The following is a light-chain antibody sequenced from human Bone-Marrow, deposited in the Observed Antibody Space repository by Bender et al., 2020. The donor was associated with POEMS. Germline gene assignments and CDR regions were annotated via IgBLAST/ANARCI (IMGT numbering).Light chain of an antibody. J-gene: IGLJ2*01. CDR3: QSSDSSGTYRI. CDR1: ALPKQY. Sequence: SYDLTQPPSVSVSPGQTARITCSGDALPKQYAFWYQQKPGQAPRLVIYKDNERPSRISARFSGSTSGTTVTLTISGVQAEDEADYYCQSSDSSGTYRIFCGGTKLTVL. V-gene: IGLV3-25*03. CDR2: KDN.